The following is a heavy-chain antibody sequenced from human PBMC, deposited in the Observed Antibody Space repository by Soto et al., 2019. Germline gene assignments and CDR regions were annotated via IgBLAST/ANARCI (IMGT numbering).Heavy chain of an antibody. CDR3: ARSPFAGSDAFDI. D-gene: IGHD1-1*01. CDR2: ITPFKSDT. J-gene: IGHJ3*02. CDR1: GYTFTFRY. V-gene: IGHV1-45*02. Sequence: SVEVSCKXSGYTFTFRYLHWVRQAPGQALEWMGWITPFKSDTNYAQKFQDRVTITRDRSVSIAYMELSNLRSDDTAMYYCARSPFAGSDAFDIWGQGTMVTVSS.